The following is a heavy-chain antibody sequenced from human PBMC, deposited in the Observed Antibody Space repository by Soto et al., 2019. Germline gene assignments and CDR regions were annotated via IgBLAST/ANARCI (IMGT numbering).Heavy chain of an antibody. J-gene: IGHJ3*02. CDR3: ARKAPSYYDILTGYPLGAFDI. CDR1: GFTVSSNY. V-gene: IGHV3-66*01. Sequence: GGSLRLSCAASGFTVSSNYMSWVRQAPGKGLEWVSVIYSGGSTYYADSVKGRFTISRDNSKNTLYLQMNSLRAEDTAVYYCARKAPSYYDILTGYPLGAFDIWGQGTMVTVSS. CDR2: IYSGGST. D-gene: IGHD3-9*01.